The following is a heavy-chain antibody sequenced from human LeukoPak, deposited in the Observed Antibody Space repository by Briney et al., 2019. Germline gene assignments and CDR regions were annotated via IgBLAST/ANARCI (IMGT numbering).Heavy chain of an antibody. Sequence: ASVKVSCKASGYTFRNYAINWVRQAPGQGLEWMGWTDRNTGNPTYAQGFTGRFVFSLDTSVTTAYLQISSLKAEDTAVYYCVRDVGNYDSRGYYLGWFDPWGQGTLVTVFS. V-gene: IGHV7-4-1*02. CDR2: TDRNTGNP. D-gene: IGHD3-22*01. CDR3: VRDVGNYDSRGYYLGWFDP. CDR1: GYTFRNYA. J-gene: IGHJ5*02.